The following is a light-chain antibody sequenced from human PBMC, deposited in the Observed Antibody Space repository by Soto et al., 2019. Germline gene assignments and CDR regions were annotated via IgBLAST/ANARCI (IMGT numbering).Light chain of an antibody. V-gene: IGLV4-69*01. CDR1: SGHSSYA. J-gene: IGLJ2*01. CDR3: QTWGTGIGV. CDR2: LNSDGSH. Sequence: QTVLTQSPSASASLGASVKLTCTLSSGHSSYAIAWHQQQPEKGPRYLMKLNSDGSHRKGDGIPDRFSGSSSGAEHYLTISSLQSEDEADYYCQTWGTGIGVFGGGTQLPS.